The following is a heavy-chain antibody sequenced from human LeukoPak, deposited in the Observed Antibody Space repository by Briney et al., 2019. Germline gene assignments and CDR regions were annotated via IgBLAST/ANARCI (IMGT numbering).Heavy chain of an antibody. CDR3: EVTTVTTGFDY. D-gene: IGHD4-17*01. Sequence: PSEPLSLTCAVYGESFSGYYWSWIRQPPGKGLEWIGEINHSGSTNYNPSLKSRVTISVDTSKNQFSLKLSTVTAADTAVYYCEVTTVTTGFDYWGQGTLVTVSS. CDR1: GESFSGYY. CDR2: INHSGST. V-gene: IGHV4-34*01. J-gene: IGHJ4*02.